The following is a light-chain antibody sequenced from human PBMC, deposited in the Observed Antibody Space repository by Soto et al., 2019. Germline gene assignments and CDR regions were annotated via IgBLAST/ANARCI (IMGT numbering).Light chain of an antibody. J-gene: IGKJ2*01. CDR3: QNYNSAPNA. CDR2: EAS. Sequence: DIQMTQSPSSLSASVGDRVTITCRASQGISNYVAWYQQKPGKVPTLLIYEASTLQSGVPSRFSGRGSGTDFTLTISSLQPEDVATYFCQNYNSAPNAFGQGTKLEIK. CDR1: QGISNY. V-gene: IGKV1-27*01.